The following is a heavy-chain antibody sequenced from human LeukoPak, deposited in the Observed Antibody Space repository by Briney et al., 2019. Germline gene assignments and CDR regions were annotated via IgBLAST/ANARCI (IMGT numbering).Heavy chain of an antibody. CDR2: ISAYNGNT. D-gene: IGHD3-10*01. Sequence: GASVKVSCKASGYTFTSYGFSWVRQAPGQGLEWMGWISAYNGNTNYAQKLQGRVTMTTDTSTSTAYMELRSLRSDDTAVYYCARGPDGSETYYFDYWGQGTLVTVSS. CDR1: GYTFTSYG. V-gene: IGHV1-18*01. J-gene: IGHJ4*02. CDR3: ARGPDGSETYYFDY.